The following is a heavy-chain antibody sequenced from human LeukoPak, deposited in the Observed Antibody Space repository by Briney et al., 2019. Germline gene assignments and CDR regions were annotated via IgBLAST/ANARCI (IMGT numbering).Heavy chain of an antibody. Sequence: KHGESLKISCKGSGYSFTSYWISWVRQMPGKGLEWMGRNDPSDSYTNYRPSFQGHVTISADKSISTAYLQWSSLKASDTAMYYCARRNYYGSGSYYALSYWGQGTLVTVSS. CDR1: GYSFTSYW. J-gene: IGHJ4*02. CDR2: NDPSDSYT. V-gene: IGHV5-10-1*01. CDR3: ARRNYYGSGSYYALSY. D-gene: IGHD3-10*01.